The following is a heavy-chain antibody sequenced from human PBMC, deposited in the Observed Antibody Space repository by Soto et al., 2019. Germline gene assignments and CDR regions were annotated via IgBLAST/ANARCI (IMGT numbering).Heavy chain of an antibody. V-gene: IGHV4-39*01. J-gene: IGHJ2*01. CDR1: GGSISSSSYY. CDR3: ARGGVVTAMNWYFDL. CDR2: IYYSGST. D-gene: IGHD2-21*02. Sequence: QLQLQESGPGLVKPSETLSLTCTVSGGSISSSSYYWGWIRQPPGKGLEWIGSIYYSGSTYYNPSLKSRVTISVDTSKNQFSLKLSSVTAADTAVYYCARGGVVTAMNWYFDLWGRGTLVTVSS.